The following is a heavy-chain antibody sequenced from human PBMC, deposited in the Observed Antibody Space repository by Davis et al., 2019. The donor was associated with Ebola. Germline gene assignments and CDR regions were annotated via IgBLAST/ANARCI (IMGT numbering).Heavy chain of an antibody. J-gene: IGHJ6*03. CDR1: GGSISSYY. Sequence: PSETLSLTCTVSGGSISSYYWSWIRQPPGKGLEWIGYIYYSGSTNYNPSLKSRVTISVDTSKNQFSLKLSSVTAADTAVYYCARVTTIFGVVIGGYYYYMDVWGKGTTVTVSS. CDR2: IYYSGST. D-gene: IGHD3-3*01. CDR3: ARVTTIFGVVIGGYYYYMDV. V-gene: IGHV4-59*01.